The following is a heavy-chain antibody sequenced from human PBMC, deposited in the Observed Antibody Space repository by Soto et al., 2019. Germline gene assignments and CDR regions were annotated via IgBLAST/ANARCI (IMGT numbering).Heavy chain of an antibody. CDR1: GFTFSSYA. CDR2: ISYDGSNK. D-gene: IGHD2-21*02. J-gene: IGHJ4*02. V-gene: IGHV3-30-3*01. CDR3: ARSYGSRCGGDCPLGY. Sequence: GGSLRLSCAASGFTFSSYAMHWVRQAPGKGLEWVAVISYDGSNKYYADSVKGRFTISRDNSKNTLYLQMNSLRAEDTAVYYCARSYGSRCGGDCPLGYWGQGTLVTVSS.